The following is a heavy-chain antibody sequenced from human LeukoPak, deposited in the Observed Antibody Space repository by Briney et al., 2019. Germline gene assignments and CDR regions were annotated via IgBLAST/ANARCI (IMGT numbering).Heavy chain of an antibody. CDR1: GFTFDNND. J-gene: IGHJ4*02. D-gene: IGHD1-14*01. Sequence: GGSLRLSCEVSGFTFDNNDMHWVRQSTGKGLEWVPAIGSAGYTYYAESVRGRFTITRDTAKQSLYLQMNSLRVEDTAVYHCVRQPDSARYGFDYWGRGTQVTVSS. V-gene: IGHV3-13*01. CDR3: VRQPDSARYGFDY. CDR2: IGSAGYT.